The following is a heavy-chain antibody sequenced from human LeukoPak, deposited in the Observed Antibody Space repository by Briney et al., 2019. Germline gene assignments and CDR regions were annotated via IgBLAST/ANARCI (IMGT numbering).Heavy chain of an antibody. D-gene: IGHD3-3*01. J-gene: IGHJ3*02. CDR2: IYYSGST. V-gene: IGHV4-39*01. CDR1: GGSISSSSYY. CDR3: ARLVAAHYDFWSGTSDAFDI. Sequence: PSETLSLTCTVSGGSISSSSYYWGWIRQPPGKGLEWIGSIYYSGSTYYNPSLKSRVTISVDTSKNQFSLKLSSVTAADTAVYYCARLVAAHYDFWSGTSDAFDIWGQGTMVTVSS.